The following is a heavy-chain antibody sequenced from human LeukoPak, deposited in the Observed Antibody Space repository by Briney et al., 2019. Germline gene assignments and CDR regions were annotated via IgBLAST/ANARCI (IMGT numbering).Heavy chain of an antibody. Sequence: PGRSLRLSCAASGFTFSDCAMSWVRQAPGKGLEWVSGIRGSGGSTYYADSVKGRFTISRDNSKNTMYLQMNSLRAEDTAVYYCAKDVVAAPSRFDYWGQGTLVTVSS. D-gene: IGHD1-26*01. J-gene: IGHJ4*02. CDR2: IRGSGGST. V-gene: IGHV3-23*01. CDR1: GFTFSDCA. CDR3: AKDVVAAPSRFDY.